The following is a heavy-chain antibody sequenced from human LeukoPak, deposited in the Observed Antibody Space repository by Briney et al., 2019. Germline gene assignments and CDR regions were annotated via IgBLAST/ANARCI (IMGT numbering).Heavy chain of an antibody. CDR1: GYTFTKHG. V-gene: IGHV1-18*01. D-gene: IGHD6-13*01. CDR2: ISAYNGNT. Sequence: ASVKLSCKTSGYTFTKHGISWVRQAPGQGLEWMGWISAYNGNTNYAQKLQGRVTMTTDTSTSTAYMELRSLRSDGTAVYYCARDIKRIAAAGTFGYWGQGTLVTVSS. CDR3: ARDIKRIAAAGTFGY. J-gene: IGHJ4*02.